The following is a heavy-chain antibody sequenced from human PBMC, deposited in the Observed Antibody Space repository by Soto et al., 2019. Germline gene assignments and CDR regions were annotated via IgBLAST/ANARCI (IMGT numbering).Heavy chain of an antibody. V-gene: IGHV1-8*02. J-gene: IGHJ4*02. CDR1: GYTFTSYY. D-gene: IGHD6-13*01. Sequence: ASVNVSCKASGYTFTSYYMHWVRQATGQGLEWMGWMNPNSGNTGYAQKFQGRVTMTRNTSISTAYMELSSLRSEDTAVYYCAREHSSSWRFDYWGQGTLVTVSS. CDR3: AREHSSSWRFDY. CDR2: MNPNSGNT.